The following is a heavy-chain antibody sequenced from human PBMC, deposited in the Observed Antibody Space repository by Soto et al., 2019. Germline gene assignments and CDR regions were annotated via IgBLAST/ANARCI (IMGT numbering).Heavy chain of an antibody. CDR3: VRYCSTTPCNGVATRTFDY. D-gene: IGHD2-2*01. Sequence: EVQLVESGGALVQPGGSLRLSCAASRFTFSTYEMHWVRQAPGKGLEWVSYISSSGSTVYYADSVKGRYTISRDNTRNSLYLQMNSLRDEDTALYYCVRYCSTTPCNGVATRTFDYWGQGTLVTVSS. CDR2: ISSSGSTV. CDR1: RFTFSTYE. J-gene: IGHJ4*02. V-gene: IGHV3-48*03.